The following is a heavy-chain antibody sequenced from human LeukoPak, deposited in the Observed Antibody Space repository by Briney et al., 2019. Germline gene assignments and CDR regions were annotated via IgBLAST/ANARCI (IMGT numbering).Heavy chain of an antibody. CDR2: ISSSSSYI. CDR1: GFTFSSYS. CDR3: ARDGCSGGSCHTSVPYGMDV. J-gene: IGHJ6*01. V-gene: IGHV3-21*01. Sequence: PGGSLRLSCAASGFTFSSYSMNWVRQAPGKGLEWVSSISSSSSYIYYADSVKGRFTISRDNAKNSLYLQMNSLRAEDTAVYYCARDGCSGGSCHTSVPYGMDVWGQGTTVTVSS. D-gene: IGHD2-15*01.